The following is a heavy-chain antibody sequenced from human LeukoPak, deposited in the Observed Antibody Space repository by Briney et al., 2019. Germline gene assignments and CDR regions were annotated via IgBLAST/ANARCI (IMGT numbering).Heavy chain of an antibody. D-gene: IGHD4-11*01. J-gene: IGHJ4*02. V-gene: IGHV3-48*04. CDR1: GFTFSDYN. Sequence: GGSLRLSCAASGFTFSDYNMDWVRQAPGKGLGWVSFISSGGSIVYYADSVKGRFTISRDSAKNSLYLQMTSLRAEDTAVYYCAREGSYSNYVDYWGQGTLVTVSS. CDR2: ISSGGSIV. CDR3: AREGSYSNYVDY.